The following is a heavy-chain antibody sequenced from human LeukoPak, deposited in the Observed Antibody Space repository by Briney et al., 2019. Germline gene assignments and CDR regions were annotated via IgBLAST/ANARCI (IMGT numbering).Heavy chain of an antibody. D-gene: IGHD3-10*01. CDR2: VFYSGST. Sequence: PSETLSLTCTVSGGSVTSGTSYWSWIRQPPGKGLEWIGYVFYSGSTNYHPSLKSRVTISLDTSKNQFSLTLTSVTAADTAVYFCARRSSYYYASGPFDYWGQGVLVTVSS. J-gene: IGHJ4*02. CDR1: GGSVTSGTSY. CDR3: ARRSSYYYASGPFDY. V-gene: IGHV4-61*01.